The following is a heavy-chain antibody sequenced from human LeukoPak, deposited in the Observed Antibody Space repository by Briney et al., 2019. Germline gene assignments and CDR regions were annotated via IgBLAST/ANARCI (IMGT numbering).Heavy chain of an antibody. CDR1: GFTFSSFS. CDR3: ARASSGWAADLYYFDY. D-gene: IGHD6-19*01. V-gene: IGHV3-21*01. Sequence: GGSLRLSCAASGFTFSSFSMNWVRQAPGKGLEWVSSISSTGSYIYYADSLKGRFTISRDNAKKSLYLQMNSLRAEDTAVYYCARASSGWAADLYYFDYWGQGNLVTVSS. CDR2: ISSTGSYI. J-gene: IGHJ4*02.